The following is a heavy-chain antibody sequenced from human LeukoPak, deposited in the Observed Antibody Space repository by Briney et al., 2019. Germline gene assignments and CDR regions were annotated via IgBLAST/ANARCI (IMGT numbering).Heavy chain of an antibody. CDR3: ARVVVPAARWFDP. Sequence: PGGSLRLSCAASGFTFSSYSMNWVRQAPGKGLEWVSSISSNSSYIYYADSVKGRFTISRDNAKNSLYLQMNSLRAEDTAVYYCARVVVPAARWFDPWGQGTLVTVSS. V-gene: IGHV3-21*01. J-gene: IGHJ5*02. D-gene: IGHD2-2*01. CDR1: GFTFSSYS. CDR2: ISSNSSYI.